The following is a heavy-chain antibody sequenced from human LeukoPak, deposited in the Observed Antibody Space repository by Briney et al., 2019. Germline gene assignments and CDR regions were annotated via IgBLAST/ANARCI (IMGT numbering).Heavy chain of an antibody. J-gene: IGHJ4*02. Sequence: GGSLRLSCAASGFTFSSYAMSWVRQAPGKGLEWVSATSGSGGSTYYADSVKGRFTISRDNAKNSLYLQMNSLRAEDTAVYYCARDGDGYNLDYWGQGILVTVSS. CDR3: ARDGDGYNLDY. CDR1: GFTFSSYA. V-gene: IGHV3-23*01. D-gene: IGHD5-24*01. CDR2: TSGSGGST.